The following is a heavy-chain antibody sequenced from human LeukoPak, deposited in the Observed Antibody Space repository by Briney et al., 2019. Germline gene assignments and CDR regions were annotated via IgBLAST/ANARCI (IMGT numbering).Heavy chain of an antibody. V-gene: IGHV4-61*02. J-gene: IGHJ6*03. CDR3: ARDGRFLEWLEEVARGYHMDV. CDR2: IYTSGST. Sequence: SETLSLTCTVSGGSISSGSYYWSWIRQPAGEGLAWIWRIYTSGSTNYNPSLKSRVTISVDTSKNQFSLKLSSVTAADTAVYYCARDGRFLEWLEEVARGYHMDVWGEGTTVTVSS. D-gene: IGHD3-3*01. CDR1: GGSISSGSYY.